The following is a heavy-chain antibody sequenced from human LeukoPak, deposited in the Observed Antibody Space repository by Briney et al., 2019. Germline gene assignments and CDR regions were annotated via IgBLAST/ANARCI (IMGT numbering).Heavy chain of an antibody. J-gene: IGHJ4*02. Sequence: GGSLRLSCAASGFTFSSYAMSWVRQAPGKGLDWVSGISGRGDSTYYADSVKGRFTISRDNSKNTLYLQMNSLRAEDTAVYYCTKDGGRTIMVVAASHYWGQGTLVTVSS. CDR2: ISGRGDST. CDR1: GFTFSSYA. V-gene: IGHV3-23*01. CDR3: TKDGGRTIMVVAASHY. D-gene: IGHD2-15*01.